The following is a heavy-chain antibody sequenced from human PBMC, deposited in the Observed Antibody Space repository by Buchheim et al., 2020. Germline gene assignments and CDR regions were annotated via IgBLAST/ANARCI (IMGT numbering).Heavy chain of an antibody. CDR2: ISHSGGDT. CDR1: GFTFSNYG. Sequence: EVQLLESGGGLVQPGGSLRLSCAASGFTFSNYGMSWVRQAPGKGLEWVSGISHSGGDTYYADSVKGRFTISRDNSKKTLYLQMNSLRVDDTAIYYCAKDVDIVVGPSHFDYWGQGTL. CDR3: AKDVDIVVGPSHFDY. V-gene: IGHV3-23*01. D-gene: IGHD2-2*01. J-gene: IGHJ4*02.